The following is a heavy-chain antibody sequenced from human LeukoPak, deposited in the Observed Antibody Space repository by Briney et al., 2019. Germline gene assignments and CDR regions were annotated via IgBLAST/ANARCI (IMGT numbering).Heavy chain of an antibody. Sequence: PSETLSLTCTVSGVSISSSNYYWGWIRQPPGKGLEWIGTIYYSGSTNYNPSLKSRVTISVDTSKKFFSLKLSSVTAADTAMYYCARHRVAAVGTFYFDYWGQGTLVTVSS. V-gene: IGHV4-39*01. J-gene: IGHJ4*02. CDR1: GVSISSSNYY. CDR3: ARHRVAAVGTFYFDY. CDR2: IYYSGST. D-gene: IGHD6-13*01.